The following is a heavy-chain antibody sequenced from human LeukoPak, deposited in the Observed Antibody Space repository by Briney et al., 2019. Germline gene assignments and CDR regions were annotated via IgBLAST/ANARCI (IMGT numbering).Heavy chain of an antibody. D-gene: IGHD5-12*01. Sequence: ASVKVSCKASEYTFTAYYIHWVRQAPGQGLEWMGWINPNSGGTHYAQKFQGWVTMTRDTSINTAYMELNRLRSDDTAVYYCARAGYSGYDMFDYWGQGTLVTVSS. CDR2: INPNSGGT. CDR3: ARAGYSGYDMFDY. CDR1: EYTFTAYY. J-gene: IGHJ4*02. V-gene: IGHV1-2*04.